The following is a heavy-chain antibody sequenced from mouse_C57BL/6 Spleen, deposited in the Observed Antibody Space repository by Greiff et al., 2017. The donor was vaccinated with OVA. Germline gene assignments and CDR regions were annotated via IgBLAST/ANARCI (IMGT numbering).Heavy chain of an antibody. V-gene: IGHV1-82*01. CDR3: AREEVGYYFDY. Sequence: QVQLQQSGPELVKPGASVKISCKASGYAFSSSWMNWVKQRPGKGLEWIGRIYPGDGGTNYNGKFKGKATLTADKSSSTAYMQLSSLTSEDSAVYFCAREEVGYYFDYWGQGTTLTVSS. CDR1: GYAFSSSW. D-gene: IGHD1-1*01. CDR2: IYPGDGGT. J-gene: IGHJ2*01.